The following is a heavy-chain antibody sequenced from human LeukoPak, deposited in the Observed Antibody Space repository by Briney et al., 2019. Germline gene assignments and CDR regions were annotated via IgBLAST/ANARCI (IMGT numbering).Heavy chain of an antibody. CDR1: GFPFSSFA. D-gene: IGHD5/OR15-5a*01. V-gene: IGHV3-30*04. CDR2: ISYDGSNK. CDR3: VRDRVGSTQFDY. Sequence: GGSLRLSCAASGFPFSSFAMHWVRQAPGKGLEWVAVISYDGSNKYYADSVKGRFTISRDNSMNRLYLQMSSLRPEDTAVYHCVRDRVGSTQFDYWGQGTLVTVSS. J-gene: IGHJ4*02.